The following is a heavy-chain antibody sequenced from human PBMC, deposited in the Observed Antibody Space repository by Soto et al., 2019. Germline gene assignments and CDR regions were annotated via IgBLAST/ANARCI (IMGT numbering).Heavy chain of an antibody. CDR2: ISGHDGST. D-gene: IGHD2-2*01. CDR3: AKHRGPSSYAAFDY. CDR1: GFTFSSCA. J-gene: IGHJ4*02. Sequence: GGSLRLSCEASGFTFSSCAMSWVRQAPGKGLEWVSGISGHDGSTYSADAVKGRFTISRDTSKNTLLLQMNSLKAEDTAVYYCAKHRGPSSYAAFDYWGQGTLVTVSS. V-gene: IGHV3-23*01.